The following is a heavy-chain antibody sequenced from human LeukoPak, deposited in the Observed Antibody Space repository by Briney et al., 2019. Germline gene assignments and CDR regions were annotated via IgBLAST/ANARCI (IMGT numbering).Heavy chain of an antibody. D-gene: IGHD2-8*01. J-gene: IGHJ4*02. CDR3: ARDLIHGNYFDY. V-gene: IGHV4-4*07. CDR2: IYTSGST. CDR1: GGSISGYY. Sequence: PSETLSLTCTVCGGSISGYYWSWIRQPAGKGLERIGRIYTSGSTNYNPSLKSRVTMSVDTSKNQFSLKLSPVTAADTAVYYCARDLIHGNYFDYWGQGTLVTVSS.